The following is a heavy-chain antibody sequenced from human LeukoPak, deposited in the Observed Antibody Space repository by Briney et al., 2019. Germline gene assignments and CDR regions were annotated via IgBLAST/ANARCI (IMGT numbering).Heavy chain of an antibody. CDR1: GGSISSGSYY. J-gene: IGHJ6*03. CDR3: ARVDCSSTSCYRRYYYMDV. CDR2: IYYSGGT. V-gene: IGHV4-61*10. D-gene: IGHD2-2*02. Sequence: SETLSLTCTVSGGSISSGSYYWSWIRQPAGKGLEWIGYIYYSGGTNYNPSLKSRVTISVDTSKNQFSLKLSSVTAADTAVYYCARVDCSSTSCYRRYYYMDVWGKGTTVTVSS.